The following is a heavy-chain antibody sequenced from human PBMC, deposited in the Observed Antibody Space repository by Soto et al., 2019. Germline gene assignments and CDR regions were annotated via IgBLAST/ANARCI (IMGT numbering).Heavy chain of an antibody. Sequence: QVQLVQSGAEVKKPGAPVKVSCKASGYTFTSYGISWVRQAPGQGLEWMGWISAYNGNTNYAQKLQGRVTMTTDTSTRTAYMVLRSRRSDDTAVYYCARRGVRYSSGWYSTDYWGQGTLVTVSS. CDR1: GYTFTSYG. CDR3: ARRGVRYSSGWYSTDY. D-gene: IGHD6-19*01. CDR2: ISAYNGNT. J-gene: IGHJ4*02. V-gene: IGHV1-18*01.